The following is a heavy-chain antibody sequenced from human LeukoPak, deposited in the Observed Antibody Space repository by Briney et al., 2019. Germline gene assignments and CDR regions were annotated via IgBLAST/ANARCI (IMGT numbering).Heavy chain of an antibody. CDR3: AKPRYPAGWHHFDY. Sequence: PGRSLRLSCGASGFTFSTYAMRCGRQAPGEGLEWVLSMSGSGGRINYADSVKGRFTISRDNSRNTLYLQMNSLRVEDTAVYFCAKPRYPAGWHHFDYWGQGSLVTVSS. D-gene: IGHD6-19*01. J-gene: IGHJ4*02. CDR2: MSGSGGRI. V-gene: IGHV3-23*01. CDR1: GFTFSTYA.